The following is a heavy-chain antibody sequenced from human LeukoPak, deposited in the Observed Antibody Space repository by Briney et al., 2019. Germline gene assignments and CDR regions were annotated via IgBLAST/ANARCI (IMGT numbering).Heavy chain of an antibody. CDR3: ARVGSRYCSGANCYDGF. D-gene: IGHD2-15*01. CDR1: GFAFSSLA. V-gene: IGHV3-30-3*01. J-gene: IGHJ4*02. Sequence: GGSLRLSCAVSGFAFSSLAMHWVRQAPGKGLEWVAFISYDGNNQYYADSVKGRFTISRDNSKNTLYLQMNNLRAEDTAIYYCARVGSRYCSGANCYDGFWGQGTLVTVSS. CDR2: ISYDGNNQ.